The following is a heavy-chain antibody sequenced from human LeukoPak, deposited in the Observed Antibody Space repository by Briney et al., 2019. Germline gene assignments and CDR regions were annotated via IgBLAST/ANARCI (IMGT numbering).Heavy chain of an antibody. J-gene: IGHJ4*02. CDR3: ARDLAARPGRVH. CDR1: GFTFSSYS. Sequence: PGGSLRLSCAASGFTFSSYSMNWVRQAPGKGLEWVSYISSSSSTIYYADSVKGRFTISRDNSKNTLYLQMNSLRAEDTAVYYCARDLAARPGRVHWGQGTLVTVSS. V-gene: IGHV3-48*01. CDR2: ISSSSSTI. D-gene: IGHD6-6*01.